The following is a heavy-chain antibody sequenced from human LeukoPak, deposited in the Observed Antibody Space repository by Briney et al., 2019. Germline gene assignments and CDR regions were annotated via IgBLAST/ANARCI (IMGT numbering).Heavy chain of an antibody. CDR2: IKQDGSEK. Sequence: GWSLRLSCAASGFSFSTYCMHWVRQAPGKGLEWVANIKQDGSEKYYVDSVKGRFTISRDNAKNSLYLQMNSLRAEDTAVYYCARDSRSYLRLYYYYYYMDVWGKGTTVTISS. CDR1: GFSFSTYC. V-gene: IGHV3-7*01. D-gene: IGHD1-26*01. CDR3: ARDSRSYLRLYYYYYYMDV. J-gene: IGHJ6*03.